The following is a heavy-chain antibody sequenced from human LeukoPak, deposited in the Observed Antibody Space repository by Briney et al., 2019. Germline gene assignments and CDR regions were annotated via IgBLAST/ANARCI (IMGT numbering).Heavy chain of an antibody. V-gene: IGHV3-7*01. J-gene: IGHJ5*01. CDR1: GFSLDSYW. D-gene: IGHD3-3*01. CDR2: INQDGSEK. CDR3: TRDGSGWSDS. Sequence: GGSLRLSCVVSGFSLDSYWMSWVRQAPGKGPEWVANINQDGSEKYYVDSVKGRFSISRDNAKNSLYLQMNNPRAEDTAVYFCTRDGSGWSDSWGQGTLVTVSS.